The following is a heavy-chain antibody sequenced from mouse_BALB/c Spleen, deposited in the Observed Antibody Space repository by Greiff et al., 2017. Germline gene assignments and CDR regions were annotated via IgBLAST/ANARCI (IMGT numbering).Heavy chain of an antibody. CDR1: GYTFTSFV. CDR2: INPYNDCT. CDR3: ARGGQLVYYFDY. Sequence: EVQLQQSGPELVKPGASVKMSCKASGYTFTSFVMHWVKQKPGHGLEWIGYINPYNDCTKYNEKFKGKATLTSDKSSSTAYMELSSRTAEGSAVYYCARGGQLVYYFDYWGQGTTLTVSS. J-gene: IGHJ2*01. V-gene: IGHV1-14*01. D-gene: IGHD3-3*01.